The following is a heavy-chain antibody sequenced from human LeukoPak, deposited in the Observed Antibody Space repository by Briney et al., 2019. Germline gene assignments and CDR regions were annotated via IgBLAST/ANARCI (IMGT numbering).Heavy chain of an antibody. CDR1: GFTFSGYW. CDR3: VGDILVMGY. CDR2: ISSDGTDT. J-gene: IGHJ4*02. D-gene: IGHD2-8*02. V-gene: IGHV3-74*01. Sequence: GGSLRPSCAASGFTFSGYWMHWVRQAPGKGLVWVSGISSDGTDTNYADSVKGRFTISRDNARNTLYLQMNSLRADDTAVYYCVGDILVMGYWGQGTPVTVSS.